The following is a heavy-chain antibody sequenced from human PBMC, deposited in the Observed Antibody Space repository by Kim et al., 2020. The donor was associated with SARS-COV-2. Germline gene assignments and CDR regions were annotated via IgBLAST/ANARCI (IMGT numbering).Heavy chain of an antibody. D-gene: IGHD1-26*01. V-gene: IGHV1-69*04. CDR3: ARDPAAGATPYYFDY. Sequence: QKYQGRVTITADKSTSAAYMELSSLRSEDTAVYYCARDPAAGATPYYFDYWGQGTLVTVSS. J-gene: IGHJ4*02.